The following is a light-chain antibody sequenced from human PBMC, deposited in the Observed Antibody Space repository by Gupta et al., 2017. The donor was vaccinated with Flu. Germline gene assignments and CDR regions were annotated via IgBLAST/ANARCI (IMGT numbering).Light chain of an antibody. CDR1: RSVLYNSNNKNY. CDR3: QQYEDNASWT. Sequence: DIVMTQSPDSLAVSLGERATINCRSSRSVLYNSNNKNYLAWYQQKPGQPPKLLIYWASTREAGVPDRFSGSGFGKDLSLTISSRQEEDVAVYYCQQYEDNASWTFGQGTKVEIK. J-gene: IGKJ1*01. V-gene: IGKV4-1*01. CDR2: WAS.